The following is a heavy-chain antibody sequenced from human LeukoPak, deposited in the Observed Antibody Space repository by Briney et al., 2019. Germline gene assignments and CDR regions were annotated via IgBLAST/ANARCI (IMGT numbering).Heavy chain of an antibody. Sequence: ASETLSLTCTVSGGSISSYYWSWIRQPPGKGLEWIGYIYYSGSTNYNPSLKSRVTISVDTSKNQFFLKLSSVTAADTAVYYCARDRVGATMDYWGQGTLVTVSS. V-gene: IGHV4-59*01. CDR1: GGSISSYY. J-gene: IGHJ4*02. CDR3: ARDRVGATMDY. CDR2: IYYSGST. D-gene: IGHD1-26*01.